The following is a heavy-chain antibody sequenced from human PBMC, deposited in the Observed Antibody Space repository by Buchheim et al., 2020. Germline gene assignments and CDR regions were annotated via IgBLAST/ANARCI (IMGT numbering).Heavy chain of an antibody. V-gene: IGHV4-34*01. CDR2: INHSGST. J-gene: IGHJ2*01. D-gene: IGHD6-13*01. Sequence: QVQLQQWGAGLLKPSETLSLTCAVYGGSFSGYYWSWIRQPPGKGLEWIGEINHSGSTNYNPSLKSRVTISVDTSKNQFSLKLSSVTATGTAVYYCARGAIAAAGTRRSRWYFDLWGRGTL. CDR1: GGSFSGYY. CDR3: ARGAIAAAGTRRSRWYFDL.